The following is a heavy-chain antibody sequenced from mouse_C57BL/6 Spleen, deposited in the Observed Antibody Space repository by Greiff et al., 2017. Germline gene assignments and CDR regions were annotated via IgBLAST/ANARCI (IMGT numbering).Heavy chain of an antibody. CDR1: GYAFSSSW. CDR3: ARIYYDFYFDY. CDR2: IYPGDGDT. Sequence: QVQLKESGPELVKPGASVKISCKASGYAFSSSWMNWVKQRPGKGLEWIGRIYPGDGDTNYNGKFKGKATLTADKSSSTAYMQLSSLTSEDSAVYFCARIYYDFYFDYWGQGTTLTVSS. J-gene: IGHJ2*01. D-gene: IGHD2-4*01. V-gene: IGHV1-82*01.